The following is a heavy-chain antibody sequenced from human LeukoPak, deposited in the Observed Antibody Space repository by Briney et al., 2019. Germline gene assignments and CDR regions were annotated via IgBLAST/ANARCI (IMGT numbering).Heavy chain of an antibody. V-gene: IGHV2-5*02. J-gene: IGHJ4*02. CDR1: GFSLSTSGVG. Sequence: SGPTLVKPTQTLTLTCTFSGFSLSTSGVGVGWIRQPPGKALEWLALIYWDDDKRYSPSLKSRLTITKDNSKNQVVLTMTNMDPVDTATYYCAHLLGYCSGGSCLTFDYWGQGTLVTVSS. D-gene: IGHD2-15*01. CDR3: AHLLGYCSGGSCLTFDY. CDR2: IYWDDDK.